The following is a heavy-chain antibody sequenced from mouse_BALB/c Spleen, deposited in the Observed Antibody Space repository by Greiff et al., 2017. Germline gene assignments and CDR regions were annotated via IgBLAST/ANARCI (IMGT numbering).Heavy chain of an antibody. Sequence: EVKLMESGGGLVKPGGSLKLSCAASGFTFSSYAMSWVRQSPEKRLEWVAEISSGGSYTYYPDTVTGRFTISRDNAKNTLYLEMSSLRSEDTAMYYCARGPSWDWYFDVWGAGTTVTVSS. CDR1: GFTFSSYA. D-gene: IGHD4-1*01. J-gene: IGHJ1*01. V-gene: IGHV5-9-4*01. CDR3: ARGPSWDWYFDV. CDR2: ISSGGSYT.